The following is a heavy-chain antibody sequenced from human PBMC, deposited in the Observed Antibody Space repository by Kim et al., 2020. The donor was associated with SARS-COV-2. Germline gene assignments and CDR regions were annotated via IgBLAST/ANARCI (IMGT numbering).Heavy chain of an antibody. CDR1: GFTFSRYN. V-gene: IGHV3-21*01. CDR2: ISTSGTYI. J-gene: IGHJ4*02. CDR3: ARDQFGLGFGELLPDY. Sequence: GGSLRLSCAASGFTFSRYNMDWVRQAPGKGLEWVSSISTSGTYIKYAASVKGRFTISRDNAKNSLSLQMNSLRDEDTALYYCARDQFGLGFGELLPDYWGQGTLVTVSS. D-gene: IGHD3-10*01.